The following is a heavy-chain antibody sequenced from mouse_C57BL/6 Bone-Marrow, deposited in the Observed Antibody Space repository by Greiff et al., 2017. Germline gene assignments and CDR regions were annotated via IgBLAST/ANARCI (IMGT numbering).Heavy chain of an antibody. V-gene: IGHV1-81*01. Sequence: VQLQQSGAELARPGASVKLSCKASGYTFTSYGISWVKQRTGQGLEWIGEIYPGSGNTYYNEKFKGKATLTADKSSSTAYMELRSLTSEDSAVYFCARRGDYDPAWFAYWGQGTLVTVSA. CDR1: GYTFTSYG. J-gene: IGHJ3*01. CDR3: ARRGDYDPAWFAY. D-gene: IGHD2-4*01. CDR2: IYPGSGNT.